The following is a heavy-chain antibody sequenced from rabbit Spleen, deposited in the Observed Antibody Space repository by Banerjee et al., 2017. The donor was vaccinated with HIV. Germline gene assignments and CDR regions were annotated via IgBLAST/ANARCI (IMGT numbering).Heavy chain of an antibody. CDR1: GFDFSSYG. CDR3: ARETSSGWGIVSFYFSL. Sequence: QEQLVESGGGLVQPGGSLTLSCKASGFDFSSYGVSWVRQAPGKGLEWIGFIDPIFSGTNYANWVNGRFTISSHNAQNTLYLQLHILTAADTATYFSARETSSGWGIVSFYFSLWGPGTLVTVS. D-gene: IGHD4-1*01. V-gene: IGHV1S47*01. CDR2: IDPIFSGT. J-gene: IGHJ4*01.